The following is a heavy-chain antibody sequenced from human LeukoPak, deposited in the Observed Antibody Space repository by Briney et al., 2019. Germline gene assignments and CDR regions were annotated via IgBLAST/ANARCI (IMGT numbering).Heavy chain of an antibody. CDR3: ARHTGYNDY. V-gene: IGHV4-39*01. CDR2: IYYSGST. CDR1: GGSISSSSYC. D-gene: IGHD2-15*01. J-gene: IGHJ4*02. Sequence: SETLSLTCTVSGGSISSSSYCWGWIRQPPGKGLEWIGSIYYSGSTYYNPSLKSRVTISVDTSKNQFSLKLSSVTAADTAVYYCARHTGYNDYWGQGTLVTVSS.